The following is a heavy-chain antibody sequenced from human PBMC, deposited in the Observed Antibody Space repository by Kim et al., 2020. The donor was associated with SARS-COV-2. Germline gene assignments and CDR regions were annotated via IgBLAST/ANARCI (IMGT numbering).Heavy chain of an antibody. J-gene: IGHJ4*02. V-gene: IGHV4-31*03. Sequence: SETLSLTCTVSGGSISSGGYYWSWIRQHPGKGLEWIGYIYYSGSTYYNPSLKSRVTISVDTSKNQFSLKLSSVTAADTAVYYCARVGGTSDSSGYYHFGGFDYWGQGTLVTVSS. CDR2: IYYSGST. D-gene: IGHD3-22*01. CDR1: GGSISSGGYY. CDR3: ARVGGTSDSSGYYHFGGFDY.